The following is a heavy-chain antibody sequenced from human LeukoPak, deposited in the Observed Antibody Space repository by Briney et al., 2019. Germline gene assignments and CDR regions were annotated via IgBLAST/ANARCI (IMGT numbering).Heavy chain of an antibody. J-gene: IGHJ4*02. CDR1: GFTFSSYA. Sequence: GGSLRLSCAASGFTFSSYAMQWVRQAPGKGLEFVSAISTNGAGTYYANSVRGRFTISRDNSKNTLYLQMGSLRAEDMAVYYCARARWSGYYYFEYWGQGTLVTVSS. CDR2: ISTNGAGT. V-gene: IGHV3-64*01. CDR3: ARARWSGYYYFEY. D-gene: IGHD3-3*01.